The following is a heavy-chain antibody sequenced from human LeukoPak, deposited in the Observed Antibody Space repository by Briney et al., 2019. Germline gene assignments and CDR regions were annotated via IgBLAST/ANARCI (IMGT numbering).Heavy chain of an antibody. CDR3: AKDSPDIVEMATIYDYYYMDV. V-gene: IGHV3-30*02. D-gene: IGHD5-24*01. CDR1: GFTFSSYG. CDR2: IRYDGSNK. J-gene: IGHJ6*03. Sequence: GGSLRLSCAASGFTFSSYGMHWVRQAPGKGLEWVAFIRYDGSNKYYADSVKGRFTISRDNSKNTLYLQMNSLRAEDTAVYYCAKDSPDIVEMATIYDYYYMDVWGKGTAVTISS.